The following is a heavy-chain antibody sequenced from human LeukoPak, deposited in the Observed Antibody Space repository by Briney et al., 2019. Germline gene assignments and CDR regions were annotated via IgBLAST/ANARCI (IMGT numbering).Heavy chain of an antibody. Sequence: GGSLRLSCTASGFTFNSDAMNWVRQAPGKGLEWVATISGSGGSTYYTDSVKGRFTISRDNFKHMVFLQMNSLKAEDTAIYYCAKDFYDFWSGFDYWGQGTLVTVSS. CDR1: GFTFNSDA. CDR3: AKDFYDFWSGFDY. J-gene: IGHJ4*02. V-gene: IGHV3-23*01. D-gene: IGHD3-3*01. CDR2: ISGSGGST.